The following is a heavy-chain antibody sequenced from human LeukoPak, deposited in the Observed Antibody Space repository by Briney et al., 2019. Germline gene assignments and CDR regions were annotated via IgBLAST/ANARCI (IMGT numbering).Heavy chain of an antibody. CDR3: ARQVVVVPAAIGYYYYYGMDV. D-gene: IGHD2-2*01. Sequence: GESLKISGKGSGYSFTSYWISWVRQMPGKGLEWMGRIDPGDSYTNYSPSFQGHVTISADKSISTAYLQWSSLKASDTAMYYCARQVVVVPAAIGYYYYYGMDVWGKGTTVTVSS. CDR1: GYSFTSYW. J-gene: IGHJ6*04. V-gene: IGHV5-10-1*01. CDR2: IDPGDSYT.